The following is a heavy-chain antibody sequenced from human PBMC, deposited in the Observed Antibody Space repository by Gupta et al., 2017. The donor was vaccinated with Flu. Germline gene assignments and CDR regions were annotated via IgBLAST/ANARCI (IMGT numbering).Heavy chain of an antibody. J-gene: IGHJ3*02. CDR1: GVTLSDYA. V-gene: IGHV3-23*01. Sequence: EVTLSESGERLGQAGGSLRLAPAASGVTLSDYAMSCVRQAPGKGLDWVSTVTASALTTYYTDSVRGRFTISRDNSKNTISLHMDNLRPEDTAVYYCTRGGGAGSWALDTWGQGTLVTVSS. CDR2: VTASALTT. D-gene: IGHD3-10*01. CDR3: TRGGGAGSWALDT.